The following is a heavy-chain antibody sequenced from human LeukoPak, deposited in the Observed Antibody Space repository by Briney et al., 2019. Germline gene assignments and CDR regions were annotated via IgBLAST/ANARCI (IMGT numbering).Heavy chain of an antibody. Sequence: SETLSLTCTVSGGSISSSSYYWGWIRQTPGKGLEWIGSIYYSGSTYYNPSLKSRVTISVDTSKNQFSLKLSSVTAADTAVYYCARQLGFLEWLTPANWFDPWGQGTLVTVSS. CDR3: ARQLGFLEWLTPANWFDP. CDR2: IYYSGST. J-gene: IGHJ5*02. V-gene: IGHV4-39*01. CDR1: GGSISSSSYY. D-gene: IGHD3-3*01.